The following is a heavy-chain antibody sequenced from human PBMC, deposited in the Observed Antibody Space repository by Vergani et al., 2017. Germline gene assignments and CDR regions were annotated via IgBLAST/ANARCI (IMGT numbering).Heavy chain of an antibody. V-gene: IGHV4-31*03. J-gene: IGHJ4*02. CDR1: GGSISSGGYY. CDR2: IYYSGST. D-gene: IGHD4-17*01. Sequence: QVQLQESGPGLVKPSQTLSLTCIVSGGSISSGGYYWSWIRQHPGKGLEWIGYIYYSGSTYYNPSLKSRVTISVDTSKNQFSLKLSSVTAADTAVYYCARGGGDYKRIDYWGQGTLVTVSS. CDR3: ARGGGDYKRIDY.